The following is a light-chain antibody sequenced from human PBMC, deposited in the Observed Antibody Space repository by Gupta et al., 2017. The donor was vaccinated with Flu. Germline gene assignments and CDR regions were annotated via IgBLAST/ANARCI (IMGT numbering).Light chain of an antibody. CDR2: DVN. J-gene: IGLJ1*01. Sequence: ITISCTGPYVNVGSYSLVSWYQQRAGQAPKLILYDVNKRPSGVSGRFSGSKSGDTASLTISGLQAEDEAHYYCCAYAGSDPFDVFGTGTKVTVL. CDR1: YVNVGSYSL. V-gene: IGLV2-23*02. CDR3: CAYAGSDPFDV.